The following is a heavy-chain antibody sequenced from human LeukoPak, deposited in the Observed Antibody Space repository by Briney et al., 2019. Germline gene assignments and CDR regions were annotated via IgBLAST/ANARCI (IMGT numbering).Heavy chain of an antibody. D-gene: IGHD2-2*01. Sequence: SVKVSCKASGGTFSSYAISWVRQAPGQGLEWMGGIIPIFGTANYAQKFQGRVTITADESTSTAYMELSSLRSEDTAVYYCARPELDIVVVPAATPDHYYYYMDVWGKGTTVTVSS. CDR2: IIPIFGTA. J-gene: IGHJ6*03. CDR3: ARPELDIVVVPAATPDHYYYYMDV. CDR1: GGTFSSYA. V-gene: IGHV1-69*13.